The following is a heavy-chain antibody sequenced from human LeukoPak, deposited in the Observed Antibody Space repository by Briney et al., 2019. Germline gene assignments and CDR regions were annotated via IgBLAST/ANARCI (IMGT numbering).Heavy chain of an antibody. D-gene: IGHD1-26*01. J-gene: IGHJ4*02. Sequence: SETLSLTCAVSGNSISNTYYWGWIRQPPGKELEWIGSIYNSGSTHYNPSLKSRVTISVDTSKNQFSLKLSSVTAADTAVYYCARNSSGNYFDYWGQGTLVTVSS. CDR1: GNSISNTYY. CDR2: IYNSGST. CDR3: ARNSSGNYFDY. V-gene: IGHV4-38-2*01.